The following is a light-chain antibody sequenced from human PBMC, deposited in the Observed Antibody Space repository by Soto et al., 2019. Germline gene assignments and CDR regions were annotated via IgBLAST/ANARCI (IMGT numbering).Light chain of an antibody. V-gene: IGKV1-5*01. Sequence: DIEMTQSPSTLSAYVGDGVTITCRASQSISTWLAWYQQTTGKAPKVLIYDVSSLKSGVPSRFRGSGSGTEFTLRISRLQPDDFTTYYCQQYNSYPRTFGQGTKVDIK. J-gene: IGKJ1*01. CDR3: QQYNSYPRT. CDR2: DVS. CDR1: QSISTW.